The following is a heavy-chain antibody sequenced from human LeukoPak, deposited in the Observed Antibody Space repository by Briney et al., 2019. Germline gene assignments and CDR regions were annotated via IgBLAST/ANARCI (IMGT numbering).Heavy chain of an antibody. D-gene: IGHD2-15*01. Sequence: GGSLRLSCAASGFTFSSYGMHWVRQAPGKGLEWVSVISGSGGNTLYANSVKGRFSISRDNSKNTLYLQMNSLRAEDTAVYYCAKGVDSGGTCYSSIDCWGQGTLVTVSP. V-gene: IGHV3-23*01. J-gene: IGHJ4*02. CDR2: ISGSGGNT. CDR3: AKGVDSGGTCYSSIDC. CDR1: GFTFSSYG.